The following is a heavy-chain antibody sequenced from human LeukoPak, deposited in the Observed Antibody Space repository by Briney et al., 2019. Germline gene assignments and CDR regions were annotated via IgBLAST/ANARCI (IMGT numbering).Heavy chain of an antibody. CDR1: GGSISSSRYY. D-gene: IGHD3-22*01. V-gene: IGHV4-39*07. CDR2: LYYSGNT. J-gene: IGHJ3*02. Sequence: PSETLSLTCTVSGGSISSSRYYWGWIRQPPGKGLEWIGSLYYSGNTYYNPSLKSRVAISVDTSKNRFSLKLSSVTAADTTIYYCARESYYDSSGYSHDAFDIWGQGTMVTVSS. CDR3: ARESYYDSSGYSHDAFDI.